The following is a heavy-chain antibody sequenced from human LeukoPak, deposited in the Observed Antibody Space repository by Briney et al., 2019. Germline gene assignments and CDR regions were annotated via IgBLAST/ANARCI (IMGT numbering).Heavy chain of an antibody. Sequence: SETLSLTCAVYGGSFSGYYWSWIRRPPGKGLEWIGEINHSGSTNYNPSLKSRVTISVDTSKNQFSLKLSSVTAADTAVYYCARPAGTGTTPFGYWGQGTLVTVSS. J-gene: IGHJ4*02. CDR3: ARPAGTGTTPFGY. CDR2: INHSGST. D-gene: IGHD1-1*01. V-gene: IGHV4-34*01. CDR1: GGSFSGYY.